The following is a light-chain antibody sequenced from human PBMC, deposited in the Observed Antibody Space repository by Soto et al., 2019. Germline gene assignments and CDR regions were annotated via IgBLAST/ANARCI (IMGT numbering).Light chain of an antibody. V-gene: IGLV1-47*01. CDR1: SSNLGSNY. CDR2: RNN. Sequence: QSVLTQPPSASGTPGQRVTISCSGSSSNLGSNYVYWYHQLPGTAPKLVIYRNNQRPSGVPDRISGSKSGTSASLAISGLQSEDESDYYCAAWDYRQSGLGFGRGTELTVL. J-gene: IGLJ2*01. CDR3: AAWDYRQSGLG.